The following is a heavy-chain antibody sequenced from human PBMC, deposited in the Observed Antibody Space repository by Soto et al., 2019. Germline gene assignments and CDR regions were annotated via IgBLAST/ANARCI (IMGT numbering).Heavy chain of an antibody. CDR1: GGSFSGYY. CDR3: ARATYYDYIWGSYRYKDRWFDP. CDR2: INHSGST. D-gene: IGHD3-16*02. V-gene: IGHV4-34*01. J-gene: IGHJ5*02. Sequence: TSETLSLTCAVYGGSFSGYYWSWIRQPPGKGLEWIGEINHSGSTNYNPSLKSRVTISVDTSKNQFSLKLSSVTAADTAVYYCARATYYDYIWGSYRYKDRWFDPWGQGTLVTVSS.